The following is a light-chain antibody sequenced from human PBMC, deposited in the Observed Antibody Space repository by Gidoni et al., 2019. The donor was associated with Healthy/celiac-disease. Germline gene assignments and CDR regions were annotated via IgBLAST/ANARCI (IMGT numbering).Light chain of an antibody. CDR1: QSVSSN. CDR3: QQYNNWPHT. J-gene: IGKJ4*01. V-gene: IGKV3-15*01. Sequence: EIVMTQSPATLSVSPGERATLSCRARQSVSSNLAWYQQKPGQAPRLLIYGASTRATGIPARFSGSGSGTEFTLTISSLQSEDFAVYYCQQYNNWPHTFXGXTKVEIK. CDR2: GAS.